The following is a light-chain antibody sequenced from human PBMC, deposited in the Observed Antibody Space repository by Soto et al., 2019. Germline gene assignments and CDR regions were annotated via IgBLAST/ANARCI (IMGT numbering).Light chain of an antibody. V-gene: IGKV1-27*01. CDR2: AAS. J-gene: IGKJ1*01. CDR1: QGISNY. CDR3: QKYNSAPRT. Sequence: DIQLTQSPSSLSASVVDRVTITFRASQGISNYLAWYQQKPGKVPKLLIYAASTLQSGVPSRFSGSGSGTDFTLTISSLQPEDVATYYCQKYNSAPRTFGQGTKVDIK.